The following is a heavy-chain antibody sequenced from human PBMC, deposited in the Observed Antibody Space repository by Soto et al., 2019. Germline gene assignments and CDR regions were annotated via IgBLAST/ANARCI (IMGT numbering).Heavy chain of an antibody. CDR1: GGSISSGGYS. CDR3: ARGFRGGSSWFDH. J-gene: IGHJ5*02. Sequence: QLQLQESGSGLVKPSQTLSLTCAVSGGSISSGGYSWSWIRQPPGKGLEWIGYIYHSGSTYYNPSLKSRVTIAVDRSKNQFSLKLSSVTATDTAVYYCARGFRGGSSWFDHWGQGTLVTVSS. CDR2: IYHSGST. D-gene: IGHD2-15*01. V-gene: IGHV4-30-2*01.